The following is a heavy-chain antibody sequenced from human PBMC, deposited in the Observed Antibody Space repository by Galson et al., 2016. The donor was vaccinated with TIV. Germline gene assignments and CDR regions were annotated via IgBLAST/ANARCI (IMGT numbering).Heavy chain of an antibody. CDR2: INPNSGGT. D-gene: IGHD2-2*01. CDR3: ARGRGPGYWSDTSCYGYYGMDV. J-gene: IGHJ6*02. Sequence: SVKVSCKASGYTFSHYFMHWVRQAPGQGLEWMGRINPNSGGTNYALKFQGRVTMTRDTAISTGYMELSSLTSDDTAVYYCARGRGPGYWSDTSCYGYYGMDVWGQGTTVTVSS. CDR1: GYTFSHYF. V-gene: IGHV1-2*06.